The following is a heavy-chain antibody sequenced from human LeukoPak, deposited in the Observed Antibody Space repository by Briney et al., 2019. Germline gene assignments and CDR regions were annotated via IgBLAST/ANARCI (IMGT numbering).Heavy chain of an antibody. CDR2: IIPILGIA. J-gene: IGHJ4*02. CDR1: GGTFSSYA. Sequence: GSSVTVSCTASGGTFSSYAISWVRQAPGQGLEWMGRIIPILGIANYAQKFQGRVTITADKSTSTAYMELSSLRSEDTAVYYCARDPRTSIVVVPAAMSAFDYWGQGTLVTVSS. D-gene: IGHD2-2*01. V-gene: IGHV1-69*04. CDR3: ARDPRTSIVVVPAAMSAFDY.